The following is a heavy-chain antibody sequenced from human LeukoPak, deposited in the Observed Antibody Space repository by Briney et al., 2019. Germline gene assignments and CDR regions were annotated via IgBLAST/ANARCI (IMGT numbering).Heavy chain of an antibody. V-gene: IGHV3-48*01. CDR2: ISSSSNVI. CDR1: EFTFNSYA. J-gene: IGHJ4*02. CDR3: ARGDPIYDFWSGGDY. Sequence: GGSLRLSCAASEFTFNSYAFNWVRQAPGKGLEWVSYISSSSNVIYYTESVKGRFTISRDNAKNLVYLQLNGLRPEDTAIYYCARGDPIYDFWSGGDYWGQGSLVTVSS. D-gene: IGHD3-3*01.